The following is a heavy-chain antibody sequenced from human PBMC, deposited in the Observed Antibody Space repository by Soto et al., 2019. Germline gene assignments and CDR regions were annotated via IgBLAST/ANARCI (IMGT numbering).Heavy chain of an antibody. CDR2: TKPDGSEN. J-gene: IGHJ4*02. CDR1: GLPFSTLW. Sequence: PGGSLRLSCSASGLPFSTLWMTWVRQAPGKGLEWVANTKPDGSENYYVDSVKGRFTISRDNAKNSLFLQMNSLRVEDTAVYYCASRPYHVNYYAVFDYWGQGALVTVSS. CDR3: ASRPYHVNYYAVFDY. V-gene: IGHV3-7*03. D-gene: IGHD3-3*01.